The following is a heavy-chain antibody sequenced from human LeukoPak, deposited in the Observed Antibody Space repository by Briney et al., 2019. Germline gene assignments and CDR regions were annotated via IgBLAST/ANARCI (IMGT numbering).Heavy chain of an antibody. CDR2: ISTSGTTM. CDR3: ASSPPRGGRP. J-gene: IGHJ5*02. Sequence: PGGSLRLSCAASGFTFRTYNMNWVRQAPGKGPEWVPSISTSGTTMYYADSVKGRFTVSRNNANNSLYLQMNSLRAEDTAVYYCASSPPRGGRPWGQGTLVSVSS. CDR1: GFTFRTYN. V-gene: IGHV3-48*01. D-gene: IGHD3-16*01.